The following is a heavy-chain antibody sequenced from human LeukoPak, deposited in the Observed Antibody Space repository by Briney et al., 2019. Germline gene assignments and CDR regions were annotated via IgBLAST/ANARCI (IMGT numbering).Heavy chain of an antibody. V-gene: IGHV1-46*01. CDR3: ARDKSPTVAPYLSNWYFDL. Sequence: ASVKVSCKASGYTFTSYYMHWVRQAPGQGLEWMGIINPSGGSTSYAQKFQGRVTMTRDTSTSTVYMELSSLRSEDTAVYYCARDKSPTVAPYLSNWYFDLWGRGTLVTVSS. CDR2: INPSGGST. CDR1: GYTFTSYY. D-gene: IGHD2-21*01. J-gene: IGHJ2*01.